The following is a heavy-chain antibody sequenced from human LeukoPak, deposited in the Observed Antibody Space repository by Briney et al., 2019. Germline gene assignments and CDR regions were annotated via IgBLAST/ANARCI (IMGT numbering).Heavy chain of an antibody. D-gene: IGHD3-9*01. V-gene: IGHV1-69*01. Sequence: SVKVSCKASGGTFSSYSISWVRQSPGQGLDWMGGIIPIFRTGNNAQKFQGRVTITADESTSTAYMELSSLRSEDTAVYYCARVKKEILTGRYYTMDVWVQGTTVTVSS. CDR2: IIPIFRTG. CDR1: GGTFSSYS. J-gene: IGHJ6*02. CDR3: ARVKKEILTGRYYTMDV.